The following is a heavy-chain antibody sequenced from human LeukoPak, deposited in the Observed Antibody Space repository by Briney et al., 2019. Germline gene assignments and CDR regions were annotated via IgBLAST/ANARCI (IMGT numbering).Heavy chain of an antibody. CDR3: ASALGYCSSTSCDY. V-gene: IGHV3-72*01. CDR2: TRNKANSYTT. J-gene: IGHJ4*02. Sequence: GGSLRLSCAASGFTFSDHYMDWVRQAPGKGLEWVGRTRNKANSYTTEYAASVKGRFTISRDESKNSLYLQMNSLKTEDTAVYYCASALGYCSSTSCDYWGQGTLVTVSS. CDR1: GFTFSDHY. D-gene: IGHD2-2*01.